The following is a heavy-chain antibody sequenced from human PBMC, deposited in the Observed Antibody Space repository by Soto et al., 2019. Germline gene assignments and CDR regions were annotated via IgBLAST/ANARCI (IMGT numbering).Heavy chain of an antibody. Sequence: QITLKESGPPLVKPTQTLTLTCTFSGFSVTTRGMGVGWILQPPGKALEWLALIYWNDDKSYSPSLKSMLTMPMDTAKNQVVLTMTNMDPVDTATYSSAHNGGVSVDYFDYWGQGTLVTVSS. CDR1: GFSVTTRGMG. CDR3: AHNGGVSVDYFDY. J-gene: IGHJ4*02. CDR2: IYWNDDK. D-gene: IGHD2-8*02. V-gene: IGHV2-5*01.